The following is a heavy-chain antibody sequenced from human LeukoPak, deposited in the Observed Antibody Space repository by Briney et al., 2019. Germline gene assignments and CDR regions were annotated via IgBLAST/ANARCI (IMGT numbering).Heavy chain of an antibody. CDR1: GNSFTSYW. D-gene: IGHD2/OR15-2a*01. Sequence: GESLKISCKGSGNSFTSYWIGWVRQMPGEGLEWMGIIYPGDSNAVYSPSFHGQVTISADKSIITAYLQWSSLKASDTAMYYCARQGSSMTNPFDMWGQGTTVTVAS. J-gene: IGHJ3*02. V-gene: IGHV5-51*01. CDR2: IYPGDSNA. CDR3: ARQGSSMTNPFDM.